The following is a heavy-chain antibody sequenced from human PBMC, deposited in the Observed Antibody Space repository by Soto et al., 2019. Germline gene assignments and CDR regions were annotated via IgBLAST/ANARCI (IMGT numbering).Heavy chain of an antibody. J-gene: IGHJ6*02. CDR1: GGSITSSY. CDR3: ARGEDAFFYYGLDV. Sequence: ETLSLTCTVSGGSITSSYWSWIRRPPGKGLEWIAYIYDTGISGYTPSTSHNPSLKSRVTMSVDTSKSQFSLKLTSVTAADTAVYYCARGEDAFFYYGLDVWGQGITVTVSS. CDR2: IYDTGISGYTPST. V-gene: IGHV4-59*01.